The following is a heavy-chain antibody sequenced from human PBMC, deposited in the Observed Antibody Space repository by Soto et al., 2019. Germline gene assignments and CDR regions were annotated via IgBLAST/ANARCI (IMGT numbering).Heavy chain of an antibody. CDR2: INPSGGST. Sequence: QVQLVQSGAEVKKPGASVKVSCKASGYTFTSYYMHWVRQAPGQGLEWMGIINPSGGSTRYAQKFQGRGTMTKDPSPSTVYMELSRPRSENTAVYYCAREAVLTRKRGTLDYWGQGTLVPVSS. CDR1: GYTFTSYY. CDR3: AREAVLTRKRGTLDY. D-gene: IGHD7-27*01. J-gene: IGHJ4*02. V-gene: IGHV1-46*01.